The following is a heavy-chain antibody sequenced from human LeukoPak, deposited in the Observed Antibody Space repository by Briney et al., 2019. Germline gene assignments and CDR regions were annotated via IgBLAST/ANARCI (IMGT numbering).Heavy chain of an antibody. V-gene: IGHV3-74*01. Sequence: GGSLRLSCAASGFTLSSYWMHWVRHAPGKGLVWVSRINSDGRSTSYADSVKGRFTISRDNSKNTLHLQMNSRRAEDTAVYYCARHSSGYYHYDYWGPGTPVTVAS. CDR1: GFTLSSYW. CDR2: INSDGRST. CDR3: ARHSSGYYHYDY. J-gene: IGHJ4*02. D-gene: IGHD3-22*01.